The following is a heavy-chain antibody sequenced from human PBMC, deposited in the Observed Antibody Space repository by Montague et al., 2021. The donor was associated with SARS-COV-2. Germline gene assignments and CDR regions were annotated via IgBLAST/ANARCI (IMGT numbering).Heavy chain of an antibody. D-gene: IGHD3-10*01. J-gene: IGHJ6*02. CDR3: AREAWFGDKKSASEYYGRDV. Sequence: SETLSLTCTVSGGSISSYYWSWIRQPAGKGLEWIGRIYTSGSTNYNPSLKSRVTMSVDTSKNQFSLKLSSVTAADTAVYYCAREAWFGDKKSASEYYGRDVWGQGTTVTVSS. CDR2: IYTSGST. V-gene: IGHV4-4*07. CDR1: GGSISSYY.